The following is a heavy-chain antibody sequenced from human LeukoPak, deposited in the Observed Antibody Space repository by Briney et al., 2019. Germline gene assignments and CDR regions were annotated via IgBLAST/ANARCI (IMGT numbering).Heavy chain of an antibody. CDR1: GFTFSTYW. V-gene: IGHV3-7*03. CDR3: AKAELGVDTFFDY. CDR2: IRQDGSDK. D-gene: IGHD3-3*01. J-gene: IGHJ4*02. Sequence: GGSLRLSCAASGFTFSTYWMSWVRQAPGKGLEWVANIRQDGSDKYYVDSVKGRFTISRDNAKNSLYLQMNSLRAEDTAVYYCAKAELGVDTFFDYWGQGTLVTVSS.